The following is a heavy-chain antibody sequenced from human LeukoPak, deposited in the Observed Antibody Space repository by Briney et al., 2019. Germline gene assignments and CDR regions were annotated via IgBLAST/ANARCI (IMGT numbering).Heavy chain of an antibody. CDR3: ARLVQYSSGWRKYFQH. D-gene: IGHD6-19*01. J-gene: IGHJ1*01. CDR1: GYTFTSYD. Sequence: ASVKVSCKASGYTFTSYDINWVRQATGQGLGWMGWMNPNSGNTGYAQKFQGRVTMTRDTSISTAYMELSSLRSDDTAVYYCARLVQYSSGWRKYFQHWGQGTLVTVSS. V-gene: IGHV1-8*01. CDR2: MNPNSGNT.